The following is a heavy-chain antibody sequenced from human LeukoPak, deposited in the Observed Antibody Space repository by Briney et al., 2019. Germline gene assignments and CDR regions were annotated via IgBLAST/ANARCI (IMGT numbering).Heavy chain of an antibody. CDR1: GYSISSGYY. D-gene: IGHD1-1*01. J-gene: IGHJ4*02. Sequence: PSETLSLTCTVSGYSISSGYYWGWIRQPPGKGLEWIGSIYHSGSTYYNPSLKSRVTISVDTSKNQFSLKLSSVTAADTAVYYCARDDGLGTFDYWGQGTLVTVSS. CDR2: IYHSGST. V-gene: IGHV4-38-2*02. CDR3: ARDDGLGTFDY.